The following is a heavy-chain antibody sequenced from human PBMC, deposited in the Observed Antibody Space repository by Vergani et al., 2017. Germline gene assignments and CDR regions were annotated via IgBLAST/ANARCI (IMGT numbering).Heavy chain of an antibody. CDR2: ISYDGSNK. CDR1: GFTFSSYG. Sequence: QVQLVESGGGVVQPGRSLRLSCAASGFTFSSYGMHWVRQAPGKGLEWVAVISYDGSNKYYADSVKGRFTLTRDNSKNTLYLQMNSLRAEDTAVYYCAKTVYGDYNWFDPWGRGTLVTVS. D-gene: IGHD4-17*01. CDR3: AKTVYGDYNWFDP. V-gene: IGHV3-30*18. J-gene: IGHJ5*02.